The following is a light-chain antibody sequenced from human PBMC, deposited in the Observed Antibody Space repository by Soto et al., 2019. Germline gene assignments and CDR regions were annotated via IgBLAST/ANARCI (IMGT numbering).Light chain of an antibody. CDR3: QQYGSSPPVT. CDR1: QSVSSSY. J-gene: IGKJ4*01. Sequence: IVLTQSPGTLSLSPGERATLSYRASQSVSSSYLAWYQQKPGQAPRLLIYGASSRATGIPDRFSGSGSGTDFTLTISRLEPEDFAVYYCQQYGSSPPVTFGGGTKVDI. CDR2: GAS. V-gene: IGKV3-20*01.